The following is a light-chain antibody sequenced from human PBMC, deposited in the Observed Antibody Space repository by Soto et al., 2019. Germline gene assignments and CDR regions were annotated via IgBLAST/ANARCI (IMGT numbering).Light chain of an antibody. J-gene: IGLJ1*01. CDR2: GND. V-gene: IGLV1-40*01. CDR1: SSNVGAGFD. Sequence: QSALTQPPSVSGAPGQRVTISCTGGSSNVGAGFDVHWYQQLPGAAPKLLIYGNDNRPSGVPDRFSGSTSGTSASLAITGLQADDEADYFCQSYDRSLSGRVFGTGTKVPS. CDR3: QSYDRSLSGRV.